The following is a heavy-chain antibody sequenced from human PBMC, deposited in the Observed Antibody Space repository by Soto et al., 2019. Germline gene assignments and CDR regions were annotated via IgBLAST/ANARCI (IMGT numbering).Heavy chain of an antibody. CDR2: IDPSDSYT. CDR1: GYSFTSYW. Sequence: PGESLKISCKGSGYSFTSYWISWVRQLPGKGLEWMGRIDPSDSYTNYSPSFQGHVTISADKSISTAYLQWSSLKASDTAMYYCARRGRDYYGMDVSGQGTTVTVSS. J-gene: IGHJ6*02. CDR3: ARRGRDYYGMDV. V-gene: IGHV5-10-1*01. D-gene: IGHD2-15*01.